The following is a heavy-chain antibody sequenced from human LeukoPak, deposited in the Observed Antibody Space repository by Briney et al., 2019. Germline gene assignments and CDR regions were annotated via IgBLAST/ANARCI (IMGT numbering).Heavy chain of an antibody. Sequence: GGSLRLSCSASGFTFSTYAMAWVRQAPGKGLEWVSCISINARVTYYGESVRGRFTISRDNSKNTLYLQMNSLRAEDTAVYYCARGPTVGPLTFDPWGQGTLVTVSS. CDR2: ISINARVT. CDR1: GFTFSTYA. J-gene: IGHJ5*02. V-gene: IGHV3-23*01. CDR3: ARGPTVGPLTFDP. D-gene: IGHD4-17*01.